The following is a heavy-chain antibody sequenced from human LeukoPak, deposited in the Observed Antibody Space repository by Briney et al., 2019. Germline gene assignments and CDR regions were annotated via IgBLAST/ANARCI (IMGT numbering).Heavy chain of an antibody. CDR1: GFTFSSYA. CDR3: AKDKEDDIVVVVAVGGGLDY. V-gene: IGHV3-23*01. Sequence: GGSLRLSCAASGFTFSSYAMSWVRQAPGKGLEWVSAISGSGGSTYYADSVKGRFTISRDNSKNTLYLQMNSLRAEDTAVYYCAKDKEDDIVVVVAVGGGLDYWGQGTLVTVSS. J-gene: IGHJ4*02. D-gene: IGHD2-15*01. CDR2: ISGSGGST.